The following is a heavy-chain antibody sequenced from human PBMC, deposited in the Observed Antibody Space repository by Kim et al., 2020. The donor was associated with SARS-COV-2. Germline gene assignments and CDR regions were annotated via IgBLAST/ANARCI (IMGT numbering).Heavy chain of an antibody. J-gene: IGHJ4*02. V-gene: IGHV4-4*02. Sequence: SETLSLTCAVSGGSISSSNWWSWVRQPPGKGLEWIGEIYHSGSTNYNPSLKSRVTISVDKSKNQFSLKLSSVTAADTAVYYCVVPDGNKGEWYYFDYWGQGTLVTVSS. CDR2: IYHSGST. D-gene: IGHD2-8*01. CDR3: VVPDGNKGEWYYFDY. CDR1: GGSISSSNW.